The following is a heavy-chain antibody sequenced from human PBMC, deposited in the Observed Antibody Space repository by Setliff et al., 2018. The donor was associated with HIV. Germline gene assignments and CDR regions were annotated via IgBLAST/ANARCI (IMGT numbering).Heavy chain of an antibody. CDR1: GGTFSSYA. CDR2: IIPILGIA. Sequence: GASVKVSCKASGGTFSSYAISWVRQAPGQGLEWMGGIIPILGIANYAQKFQGRVTITTDESRSTAYMELSSLSSEDTAVFYCARVGHSSSYHYYGMDVWGQGTTVTVS. V-gene: IGHV1-69*10. D-gene: IGHD6-13*01. CDR3: ARVGHSSSYHYYGMDV. J-gene: IGHJ6*02.